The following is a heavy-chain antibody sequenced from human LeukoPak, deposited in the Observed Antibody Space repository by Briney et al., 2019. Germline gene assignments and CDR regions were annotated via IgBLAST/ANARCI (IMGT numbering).Heavy chain of an antibody. Sequence: GGSLRLSFAVSGFTFSSYGMHWVRQAPGKGLEWVAVISNDGSTKYCADSVKGRFTISRDNSKNTLYLQMNSLRADDTAVYYCAKVQYYDSSRYLDYWGQGTLVTVSS. CDR2: ISNDGSTK. CDR3: AKVQYYDSSRYLDY. J-gene: IGHJ4*02. V-gene: IGHV3-30*18. D-gene: IGHD3-22*01. CDR1: GFTFSSYG.